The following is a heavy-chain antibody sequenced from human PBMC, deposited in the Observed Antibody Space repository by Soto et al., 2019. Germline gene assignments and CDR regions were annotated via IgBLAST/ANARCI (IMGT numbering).Heavy chain of an antibody. V-gene: IGHV3-23*01. CDR1: GFTFSSFA. J-gene: IGHJ4*02. Sequence: GGSLRLSCAASGFTFSSFAMSWVRQAPGKGLEWVSTISGSGRSTYYADSVKGRFTISRDNSKNTLFLQMNTLRADDTAVYYCAKDPRLYMPNYFAYWAQGPRFTVSS. D-gene: IGHD2-2*01. CDR3: AKDPRLYMPNYFAY. CDR2: ISGSGRST.